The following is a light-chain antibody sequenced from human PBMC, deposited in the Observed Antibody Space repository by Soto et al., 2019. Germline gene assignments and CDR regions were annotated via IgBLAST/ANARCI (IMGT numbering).Light chain of an antibody. Sequence: EVGWTQSPGTLSLSPGERATLSCRASQSVSSSYLAWYQQKPGQAPRLLIYGASSRATGIPDRFSGSGSGTDFTLTISRLEPEDFAVYYCQQYGSSPWTFGQGTKV. CDR1: QSVSSSY. V-gene: IGKV3-20*01. J-gene: IGKJ1*01. CDR2: GAS. CDR3: QQYGSSPWT.